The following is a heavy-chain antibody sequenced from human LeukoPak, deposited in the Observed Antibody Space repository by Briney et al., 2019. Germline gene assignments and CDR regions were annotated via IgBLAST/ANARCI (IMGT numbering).Heavy chain of an antibody. CDR2: IYYSGST. Sequence: SETLSLTCTVSGGSISSYYWSWIRQPPGEGLEWIGYIYYSGSTNYNRSLKSRVTISVDTSKNQLSLKLSSVTAADTAVYYCARVEAVDTAMDLFDYWGQGTLVTVSS. CDR3: ARVEAVDTAMDLFDY. D-gene: IGHD5-18*01. V-gene: IGHV4-59*01. J-gene: IGHJ4*02. CDR1: GGSISSYY.